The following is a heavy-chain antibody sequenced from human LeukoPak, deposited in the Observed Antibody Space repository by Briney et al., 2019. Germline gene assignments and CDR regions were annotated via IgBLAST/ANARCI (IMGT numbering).Heavy chain of an antibody. V-gene: IGHV4-34*01. CDR3: ASSDYDFWCGYYPGDLSYYMDV. Sequence: PSETLSLTCALYVGSFSGYYWSWIRQPPGRGGEWIGEINHSGRTNSSTSLKSGVTIYVDTSKNQFSMTLSTVTAADTAVYYCASSDYDFWCGYYPGDLSYYMDVWGKGTTVTVSS. CDR2: INHSGRT. J-gene: IGHJ6*03. D-gene: IGHD3-3*01. CDR1: VGSFSGYY.